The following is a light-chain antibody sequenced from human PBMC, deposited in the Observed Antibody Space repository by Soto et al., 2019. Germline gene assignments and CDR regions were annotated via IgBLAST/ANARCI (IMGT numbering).Light chain of an antibody. CDR3: QQATSFPLT. CDR2: TTS. V-gene: IGKV1D-12*01. J-gene: IGKJ4*01. Sequence: DIQMTQSPSSVSASVGDRVTITCRASQGINNWLAWYQQKPVKAPKLLIYTTSSLQSGVPSRFSGSGSGTDFTLTISSLQPEDSATYYCQQATSFPLTFGGGTKVEIK. CDR1: QGINNW.